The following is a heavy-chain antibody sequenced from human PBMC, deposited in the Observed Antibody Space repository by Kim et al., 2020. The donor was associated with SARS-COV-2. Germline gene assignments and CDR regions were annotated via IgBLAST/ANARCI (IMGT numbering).Heavy chain of an antibody. Sequence: SETLSLTCAVSGGSISSSNWWSWVRQPPGKGLEWIGEIYHSGSTNYNPSLKSRVTISVDKSKNQFSLKLSSVTAADTAVYYCARTDVLVVPAAMAGDYYYGMDVWGQGTTVTVSS. D-gene: IGHD2-2*01. V-gene: IGHV4-4*02. CDR3: ARTDVLVVPAAMAGDYYYGMDV. CDR1: GGSISSSNW. CDR2: IYHSGST. J-gene: IGHJ6*02.